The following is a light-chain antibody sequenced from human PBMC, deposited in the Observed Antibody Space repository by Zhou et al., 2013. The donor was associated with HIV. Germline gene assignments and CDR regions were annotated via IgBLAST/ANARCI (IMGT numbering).Light chain of an antibody. J-gene: IGKJ4*01. Sequence: EIVLTQSPGTLSLSPGERATLSCRASQSVSSSYLAWYQQKPGQAPRLLIYGASSRATGIPDRFSGSGSGTDFTLTISRLEPEDFAVYYCQQYGSSPVTFGEGPRW. CDR3: QQYGSSPVT. V-gene: IGKV3-20*01. CDR2: GAS. CDR1: QSVSSSY.